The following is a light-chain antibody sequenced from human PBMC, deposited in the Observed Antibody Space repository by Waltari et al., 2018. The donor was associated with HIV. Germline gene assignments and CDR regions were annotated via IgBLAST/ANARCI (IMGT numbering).Light chain of an antibody. CDR2: GAS. CDR1: QSVSSSY. Sequence: EIVLTHSPGTLSLSPGERATLSCRASQSVSSSYLAWYQQKSGQAPRLLIYGASSRATGIPDRFSGSGSGTEFTLTIARLEPEDFAGYYCQQSETFGQGTRVEIK. J-gene: IGKJ1*01. CDR3: QQSET. V-gene: IGKV3-20*01.